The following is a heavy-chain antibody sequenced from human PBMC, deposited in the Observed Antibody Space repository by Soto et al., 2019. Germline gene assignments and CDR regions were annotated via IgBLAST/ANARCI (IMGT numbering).Heavy chain of an antibody. D-gene: IGHD6-13*01. V-gene: IGHV4-61*01. J-gene: IGHJ5*02. CDR2: IYYSGST. CDR3: ARGYSGSWYGVGWFDP. CDR1: VGSVSSGSYY. Sequence: SETLSLTCTVSVGSVSSGSYYWSWIRQPPGKGLEWIGYIYYSGSTNYNPSLKSRVTISVDTSKNQFSLKLSAVTAADTAVYYCARGYSGSWYGVGWFDPWGQGTLVTVSS.